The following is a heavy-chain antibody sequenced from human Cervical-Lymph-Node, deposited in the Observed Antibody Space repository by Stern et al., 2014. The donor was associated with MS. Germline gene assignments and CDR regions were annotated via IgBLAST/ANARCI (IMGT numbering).Heavy chain of an antibody. CDR1: GSTFSKSA. V-gene: IGHV3-30*09. CDR2: ISHDGSNK. J-gene: IGHJ6*02. CDR3: VRTESFYYYDGMDV. Sequence: VQLVESGGSLVPPGRSLRISFAESGSTFSKSAMHWVRQAPGKGLDMVSAISHDGSNKQYGDSVKGRLAISRDNSRNTLSLEIYSLRAEDTAVYYCVRTESFYYYDGMDVWGHGTTVIVSS.